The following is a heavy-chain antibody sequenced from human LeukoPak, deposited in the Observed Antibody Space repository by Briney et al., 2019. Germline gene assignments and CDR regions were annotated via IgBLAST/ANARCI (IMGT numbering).Heavy chain of an antibody. D-gene: IGHD5-12*01. V-gene: IGHV4-61*02. CDR1: GGSISRGSYY. Sequence: SETLSLTCTVSGGSISRGSYYWSWIRQPAGKGLEWIGRIYTSGSTNYNPSLKSRVTISVDTSKNQFSLKLSSVTAADTAVYYCARGDSGYDEVYFDYWGQGTLVTVSS. CDR2: IYTSGST. CDR3: ARGDSGYDEVYFDY. J-gene: IGHJ4*02.